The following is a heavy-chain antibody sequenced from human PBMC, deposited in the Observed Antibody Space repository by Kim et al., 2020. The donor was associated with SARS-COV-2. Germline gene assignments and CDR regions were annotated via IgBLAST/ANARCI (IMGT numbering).Heavy chain of an antibody. CDR1: GGSISSSSYY. V-gene: IGHV4-39*01. CDR2: IYYSGST. D-gene: IGHD6-13*01. J-gene: IGHJ6*02. Sequence: SETLSLTCTVSGGSISSSSYYWGWIRQPPGKGLEWIGSIYYSGSTYYNPSLKSRVTISVDTSKNQFSLKLSSVTAADTAVYYCARVDYSSSWYGNLAYYYYGMDVWGQGTTVTVSS. CDR3: ARVDYSSSWYGNLAYYYYGMDV.